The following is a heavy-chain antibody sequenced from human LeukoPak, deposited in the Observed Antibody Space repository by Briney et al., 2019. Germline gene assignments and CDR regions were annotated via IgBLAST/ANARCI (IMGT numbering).Heavy chain of an antibody. CDR3: ARDPGSWNSSSWPGGIDY. CDR1: GGSISSYY. CDR2: IYYSGST. V-gene: IGHV4-59*12. D-gene: IGHD6-13*01. J-gene: IGHJ4*02. Sequence: SETLSLTCTVSGGSISSYYWSWIRQPPGKGLEWIGYIYYSGSTNYKPSLKSRVTISVDTSKNQFSLKLSSVTPEDTAVYYCARDPGSWNSSSWPGGIDYWGQGTLVTVSS.